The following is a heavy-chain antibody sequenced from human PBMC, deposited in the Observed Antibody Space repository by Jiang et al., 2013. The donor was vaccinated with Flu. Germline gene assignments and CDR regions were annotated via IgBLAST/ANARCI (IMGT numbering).Heavy chain of an antibody. J-gene: IGHJ4*02. CDR2: GTT. CDR3: DTGLAWLLRDQ. D-gene: IGHD6-19*01. Sequence: GTTDYAASVKGRFTISRDDSKTTLFLQMNSLKTEDTAVYYCDTGLAWLLRDQWGQGTLVTVSS. V-gene: IGHV3-15*01.